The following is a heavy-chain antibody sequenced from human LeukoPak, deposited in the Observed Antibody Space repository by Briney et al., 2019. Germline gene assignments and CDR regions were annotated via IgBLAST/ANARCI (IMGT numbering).Heavy chain of an antibody. CDR3: ARRDSHDAFDI. Sequence: SVKVSCKASGGTFSSYAISWVRQAPGQGLEWMGGIIPIFGTANYAQKFQGRVTITADESTGTAYMELSSLRSEDMAVYYCARRDSHDAFDIWGQGTMVTVSS. J-gene: IGHJ3*02. CDR2: IIPIFGTA. CDR1: GGTFSSYA. V-gene: IGHV1-69*01. D-gene: IGHD2-15*01.